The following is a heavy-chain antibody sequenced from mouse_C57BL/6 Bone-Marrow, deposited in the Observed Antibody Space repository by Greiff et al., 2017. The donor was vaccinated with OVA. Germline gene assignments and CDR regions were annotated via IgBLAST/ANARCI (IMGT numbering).Heavy chain of an antibody. CDR2: IYPGDGDT. J-gene: IGHJ1*03. Sequence: VKLQESGPELVKPGASVKISCKASGYAFSSSWMNWVKQRPGKGLEWIGRIYPGDGDTNYNGKFKGKATLTADKSSSTAYMQLSSLTSEDSAVYYCARCYGSRYFDVWGTGTTVTVSS. CDR3: ARCYGSRYFDV. V-gene: IGHV1-82*01. CDR1: GYAFSSSW. D-gene: IGHD1-1*01.